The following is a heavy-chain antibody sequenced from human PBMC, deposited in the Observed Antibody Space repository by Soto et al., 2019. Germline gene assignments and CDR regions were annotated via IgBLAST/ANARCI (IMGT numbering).Heavy chain of an antibody. CDR3: ARDNYDFWSGYGAREGLDTDY. J-gene: IGHJ4*02. CDR1: GYTFTSYG. D-gene: IGHD3-3*01. Sequence: QVQLVQSGAEVKKPGASVKVSCKASGYTFTSYGISWVRQAPGQGLEWMGWISAYNGNTNYAQKLQGRVTMTTDTTTSTADMEMRSMRSDDTAVYYCARDNYDFWSGYGAREGLDTDYWGQGTLVTVSS. V-gene: IGHV1-18*01. CDR2: ISAYNGNT.